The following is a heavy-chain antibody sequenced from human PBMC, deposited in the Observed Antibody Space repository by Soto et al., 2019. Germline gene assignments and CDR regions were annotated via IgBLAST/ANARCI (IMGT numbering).Heavy chain of an antibody. Sequence: QVQLVESGGGVVQPGRSLRLSCAASGFTFSSYGMHWVRQAPGKGLEWVAVISYDGSNKYYADSVKGRFTISRDNSKNPRDRQRYTLRTLHTAVYYFPKESEALWFGARFRMVFWGQGTTVTFSS. V-gene: IGHV3-30*18. D-gene: IGHD3-10*01. CDR1: GFTFSSYG. CDR3: PKESEALWFGARFRMVF. J-gene: IGHJ6*02. CDR2: ISYDGSNK.